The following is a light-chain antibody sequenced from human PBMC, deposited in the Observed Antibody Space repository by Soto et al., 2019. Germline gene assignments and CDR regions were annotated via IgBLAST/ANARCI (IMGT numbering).Light chain of an antibody. V-gene: IGKV4-1*01. J-gene: IGKJ4*01. CDR1: QTILHSPNNKNA. CDR2: WTS. CDR3: QQFYTTPT. Sequence: DIVMTQSPDSLAVSLGERATINCKSSQTILHSPNNKNALVWYQQKPGQPPKLLISWTSTRESGVPGRFSGSGSGTDFSLTISGLQAEDVAVYYCQQFYTTPTFGGGNTVEIK.